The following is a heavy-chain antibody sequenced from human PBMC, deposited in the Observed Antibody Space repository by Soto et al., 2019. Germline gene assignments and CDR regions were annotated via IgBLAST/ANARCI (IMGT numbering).Heavy chain of an antibody. V-gene: IGHV3-23*01. Sequence: EVHLLESGGGLVQPGGSLRLSCAASGFTFSSYAMNWVRQAPGKGLEWVSSISGSGGSTYYADSVKGRFTISRDNSENPLFLQMNSLRAEDTAVYYCAKVAGSYGGNTGPCDYWGQGTLVTVSS. J-gene: IGHJ4*02. CDR1: GFTFSSYA. CDR2: ISGSGGST. CDR3: AKVAGSYGGNTGPCDY. D-gene: IGHD4-17*01.